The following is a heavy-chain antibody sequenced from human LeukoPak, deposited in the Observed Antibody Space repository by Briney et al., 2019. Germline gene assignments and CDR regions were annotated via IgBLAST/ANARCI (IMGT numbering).Heavy chain of an antibody. CDR1: GGTFSSYA. V-gene: IGHV1-69*04. CDR3: AGDPNVDTAMVSDPDY. D-gene: IGHD5-18*01. Sequence: ASAKVSCKASGGTFSSYAISWVRQAPGQGLEWMGRIIPILGIANYAQKFQGRVTITADKSTSTAYMELSSLRSEDTAVYYCAGDPNVDTAMVSDPDYWGQGTLVAVSS. J-gene: IGHJ4*02. CDR2: IIPILGIA.